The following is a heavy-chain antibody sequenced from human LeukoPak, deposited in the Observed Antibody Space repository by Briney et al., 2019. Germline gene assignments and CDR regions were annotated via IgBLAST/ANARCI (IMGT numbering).Heavy chain of an antibody. D-gene: IGHD6-19*01. J-gene: IGHJ4*02. V-gene: IGHV3-23*01. CDR3: AKVIAVAGNFDY. Sequence: GSLRLSCAASGFTFSSYAMSWVRQAPGKGLEWVSAISGSGGSTYYADPVKGRFTISRDNSKNTLYLQMNSLRAEDTAVYYCAKVIAVAGNFDYWGQGTLVTVSS. CDR2: ISGSGGST. CDR1: GFTFSSYA.